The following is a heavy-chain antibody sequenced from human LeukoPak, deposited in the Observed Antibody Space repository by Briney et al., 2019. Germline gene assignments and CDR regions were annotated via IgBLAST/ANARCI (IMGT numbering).Heavy chain of an antibody. CDR1: GFTFSSYS. D-gene: IGHD4-17*01. Sequence: PGGSLRLPCAASGFTFSSYSMNWVRQAPGKGLEWVSSISSSSYIYYADSVKGRFTISRDNAKNSLYLQMNSLRAEDTAVYYCARDADYGDYIFDYWGQGTQVTVSS. V-gene: IGHV3-21*01. CDR3: ARDADYGDYIFDY. CDR2: ISSSSYI. J-gene: IGHJ4*02.